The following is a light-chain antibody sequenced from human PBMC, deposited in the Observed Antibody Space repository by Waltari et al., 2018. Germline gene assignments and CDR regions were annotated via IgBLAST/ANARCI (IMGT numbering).Light chain of an antibody. CDR2: DAI. Sequence: QSALTQPDSVSGSPGQTITISCTGTSSDVGDYKYVSWYQQYPGKAPKVIIYDAINRPSGVSNRFSVSKSGNSASLTIPGLQAEDEAHYFCASFISSTSGVFGGGTRLTVL. J-gene: IGLJ2*01. V-gene: IGLV2-14*03. CDR1: SSDVGDYKY. CDR3: ASFISSTSGV.